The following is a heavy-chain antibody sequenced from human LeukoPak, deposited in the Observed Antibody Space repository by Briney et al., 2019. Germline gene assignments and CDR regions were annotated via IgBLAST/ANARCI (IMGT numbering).Heavy chain of an antibody. CDR3: ARVRFWSGYYRDAFDI. J-gene: IGHJ3*02. CDR1: GGSISSSSYY. Sequence: SETLSLTCTVSGGSISSSSYYWGWIRQPPGKGLEWIGSIYYSGSTNYNPSLKSRVTISVDTSKNQFSLKLSSVTAADTAVYYCARVRFWSGYYRDAFDIWGQGTMVTVSS. D-gene: IGHD3-3*01. V-gene: IGHV4-39*07. CDR2: IYYSGST.